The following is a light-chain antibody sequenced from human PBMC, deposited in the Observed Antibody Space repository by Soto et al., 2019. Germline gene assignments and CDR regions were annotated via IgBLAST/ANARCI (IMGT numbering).Light chain of an antibody. Sequence: DIQMTQSPSSLSASVGDRVSVTCRASQSISTFLNLYQQRPGEAPKLLIYAASSLQSGVPSRFSGSGSGADFTLTIGSLQPEDFATYYCQQSYTTPRTFGRGTKVEVK. V-gene: IGKV1-39*01. CDR3: QQSYTTPRT. CDR2: AAS. J-gene: IGKJ4*02. CDR1: QSISTF.